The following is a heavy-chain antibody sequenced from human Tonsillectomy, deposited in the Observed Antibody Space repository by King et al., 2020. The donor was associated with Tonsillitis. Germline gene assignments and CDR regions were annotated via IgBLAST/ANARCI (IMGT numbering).Heavy chain of an antibody. J-gene: IGHJ3*02. D-gene: IGHD6-6*01. V-gene: IGHV5-51*01. CDR2: IYPGDSDT. Sequence: QLVQSGAEVKKPGESLKISCKGSGYSFTTYWIGWVRQMPGKGLEWMGIIYPGDSDTRCSPSFQGQVTISADKSISTAYLQWSSLKASDTAMYYCARRFPVYGDAFDIWGQGTMVTVSS. CDR1: GYSFTTYW. CDR3: ARRFPVYGDAFDI.